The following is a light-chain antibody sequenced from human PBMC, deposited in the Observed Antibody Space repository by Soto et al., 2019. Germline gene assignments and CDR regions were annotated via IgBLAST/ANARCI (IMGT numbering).Light chain of an antibody. V-gene: IGKV3-20*01. J-gene: IGKJ2*01. Sequence: EIVLTQSPGTLSLSPGERATLSCRASQSVSSTYLAWYQQKPGQAPRLLIYGASSRATDIPDRFSGSGSGTDFTLTISRLEPEDFVVYYCQQYGSSPLYTFGQGTKLEIK. CDR3: QQYGSSPLYT. CDR1: QSVSSTY. CDR2: GAS.